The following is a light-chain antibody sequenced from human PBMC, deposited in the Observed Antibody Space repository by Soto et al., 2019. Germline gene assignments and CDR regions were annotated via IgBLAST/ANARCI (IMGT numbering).Light chain of an antibody. CDR3: QSYDSSLIGNVV. CDR2: GNS. V-gene: IGLV1-40*01. Sequence: QSVLTQPPSVSGAPGQRVTISCTGSSSNIGAGYDVHWYQQLPGTAPKLLIYGNSNRPSGVPDRFSSSKSGTSASLAITGLQAEDEADYYCQSYDSSLIGNVVFGGGTKLTVL. CDR1: SSNIGAGYD. J-gene: IGLJ2*01.